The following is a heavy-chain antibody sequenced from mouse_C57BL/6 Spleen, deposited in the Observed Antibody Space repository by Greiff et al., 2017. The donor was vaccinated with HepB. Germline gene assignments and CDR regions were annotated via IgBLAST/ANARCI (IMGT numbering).Heavy chain of an antibody. Sequence: VKLLESGPELVKPGASVKISCKASGYAFSSSWMNWVKQRPGKGLEWIGRIYPGDGDTNYNGKFKGKATLTADKSSSTAYMQLSSLTSEDSAVYFCARGTGKYFDVWGTGTTVTVSS. V-gene: IGHV1-82*01. CDR2: IYPGDGDT. J-gene: IGHJ1*03. CDR1: GYAFSSSW. CDR3: ARGTGKYFDV. D-gene: IGHD4-1*01.